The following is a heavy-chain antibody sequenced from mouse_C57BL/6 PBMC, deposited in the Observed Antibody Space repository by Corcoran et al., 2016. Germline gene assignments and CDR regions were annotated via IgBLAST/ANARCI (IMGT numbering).Heavy chain of an antibody. J-gene: IGHJ1*03. Sequence: EVQLQQSGPELVKPGASVKISCKASGYTFTDYYMNWVKQSHGKSLEWIGDINPNNGGTSYNQKFKGKATLTVDKSSSTAYMELSSLTSEDSSVYYCGREWYFYVWGTGTTVTVSS. V-gene: IGHV1-26*01. CDR2: INPNNGGT. CDR1: GYTFTDYY. CDR3: GREWYFYV.